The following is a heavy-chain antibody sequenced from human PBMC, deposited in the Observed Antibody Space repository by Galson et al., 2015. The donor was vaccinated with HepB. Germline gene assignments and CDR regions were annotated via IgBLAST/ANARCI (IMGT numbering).Heavy chain of an antibody. CDR2: IKQDGSEK. Sequence: SLRLSCAASGFTFSYAWMSWVRQTPGKGLEWVANIKQDGSEKYYVDSVKGRFTISRDNAKNSLYLQMNSLRAEDTAVYYCARVSLPDRNSLRGTWFDPWGQGTLVTVSS. J-gene: IGHJ5*02. D-gene: IGHD1/OR15-1a*01. CDR3: ARVSLPDRNSLRGTWFDP. CDR1: GFTFSYAW. V-gene: IGHV3-7*03.